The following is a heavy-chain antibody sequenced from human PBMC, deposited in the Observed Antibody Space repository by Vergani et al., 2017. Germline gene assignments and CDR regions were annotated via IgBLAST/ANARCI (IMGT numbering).Heavy chain of an antibody. CDR2: ISSSSSYT. V-gene: IGHV3-11*05. CDR1: GFTFSDYY. Sequence: QVQLVESGGGLVKPGGSLRLSCAASGFTFSDYYMSWIRQAPGKGLEWVSYISSSSSYTNYADSVKGRFTISRDNAKNSLYLQMNSLRAEDTAVYYCARVFGILDILFDYWGQGTLVTVSS. D-gene: IGHD5-12*01. J-gene: IGHJ4*02. CDR3: ARVFGILDILFDY.